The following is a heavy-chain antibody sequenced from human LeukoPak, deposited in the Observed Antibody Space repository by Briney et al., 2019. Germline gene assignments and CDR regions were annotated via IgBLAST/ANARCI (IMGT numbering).Heavy chain of an antibody. Sequence: GASVKVSCKASGYTFTDYYMHWVRQAPGQGLEWMGWMNPNSGDTNYAQKFQGRVSMTRDTSISTAYMEVSSLRSDDTAVYYCARGEYSSSSGVYYYYMDVWGKGTTVTVSS. V-gene: IGHV1-2*02. CDR2: MNPNSGDT. CDR1: GYTFTDYY. CDR3: ARGEYSSSSGVYYYYMDV. D-gene: IGHD6-6*01. J-gene: IGHJ6*03.